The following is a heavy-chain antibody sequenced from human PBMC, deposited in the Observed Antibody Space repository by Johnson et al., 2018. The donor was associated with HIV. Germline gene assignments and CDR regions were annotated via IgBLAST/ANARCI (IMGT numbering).Heavy chain of an antibody. Sequence: VQLVESGGGVVRPGGSLRLSCAASGITFDDYGMSWVRQAPGKGLEWVSGINWNGGSTGYADSVKGRFTISRDTAKNSLYLQMNSLRAEDTALYYCTRDSGITGTTGDAFDIWGQGTMVTVSS. CDR1: GITFDDYG. J-gene: IGHJ3*02. D-gene: IGHD1-20*01. V-gene: IGHV3-20*04. CDR2: INWNGGST. CDR3: TRDSGITGTTGDAFDI.